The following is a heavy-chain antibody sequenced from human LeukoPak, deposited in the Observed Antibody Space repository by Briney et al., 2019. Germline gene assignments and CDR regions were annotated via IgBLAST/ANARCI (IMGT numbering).Heavy chain of an antibody. D-gene: IGHD2-15*01. CDR1: GFTFSSYA. CDR3: ARDSCSGGSCYSYFDY. Sequence: PGRSLRLSCAASGFTFSSYAMHWVRQAPGKGLEWVAVISYDGSNKYYADSVKGRFTISRDNSKNTLYLQMNSLRAEDTAVYYCARDSCSGGSCYSYFDYWGQGTLVTVSS. J-gene: IGHJ4*02. V-gene: IGHV3-30-3*01. CDR2: ISYDGSNK.